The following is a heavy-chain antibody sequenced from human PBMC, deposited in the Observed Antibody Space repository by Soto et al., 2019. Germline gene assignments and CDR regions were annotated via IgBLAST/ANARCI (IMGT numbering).Heavy chain of an antibody. CDR2: IIPVVGTA. D-gene: IGHD3-10*01. CDR3: ARRFGSFYGMDV. CDR1: GGAFSSYG. J-gene: IGHJ6*01. V-gene: IGHV1-69*01. Sequence: QLQLVQSGAEVQKPGSSVKVSCKASGGAFSSYGVNWVRQAPGEGLEWMGGIIPVVGTANYAQKVQGRVTITADESTGTAYMELSSLRAEDTAVYYCARRFGSFYGMDVWGQGSTVTVSS.